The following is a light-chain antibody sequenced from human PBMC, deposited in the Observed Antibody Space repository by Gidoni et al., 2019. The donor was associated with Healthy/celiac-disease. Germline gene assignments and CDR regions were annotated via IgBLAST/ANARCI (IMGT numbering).Light chain of an antibody. CDR3: QQYNNWRLT. V-gene: IGKV3-15*01. CDR2: GAS. Sequence: EIVMTQSPATLSVSPGERATLSCRASQSVSSNLAWYQQKPGQAPRLLIYGASSGSGTEFTLTISSLQSEDFAVYYCQQYNNWRLTFGGXTKVEIK. CDR1: QSVSSN. J-gene: IGKJ4*01.